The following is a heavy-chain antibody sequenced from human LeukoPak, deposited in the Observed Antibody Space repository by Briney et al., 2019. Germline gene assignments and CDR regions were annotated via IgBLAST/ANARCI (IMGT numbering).Heavy chain of an antibody. CDR2: ISDSSAM. V-gene: IGHV3-48*01. CDR3: ARDGGYSGYDADC. Sequence: GGSLRLSCAASGFTFSTYSMKWVRQAPGKGLEWVSYISDSSAMYYAVSVRGRFTISRENDKNSLFLQMNSLRAEDTAVYYCARDGGYSGYDADCWGQGTLVTVSS. D-gene: IGHD5-12*01. CDR1: GFTFSTYS. J-gene: IGHJ4*02.